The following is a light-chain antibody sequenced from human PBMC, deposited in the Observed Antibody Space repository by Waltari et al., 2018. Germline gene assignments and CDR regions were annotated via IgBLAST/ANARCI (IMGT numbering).Light chain of an antibody. CDR1: QSIANY. V-gene: IGKV1-39*01. J-gene: IGKJ4*01. CDR3: QQSYTTLT. CDR2: AAS. Sequence: QMTQSPSSLSASVGDRVTITCRASQSIANYLNWYQQKPGKVPKLLIYAASSLHSGVPSRFSGSGSGTEFTLTITNLQPEDVATYYCQQSYTTLTFGGGTKVE.